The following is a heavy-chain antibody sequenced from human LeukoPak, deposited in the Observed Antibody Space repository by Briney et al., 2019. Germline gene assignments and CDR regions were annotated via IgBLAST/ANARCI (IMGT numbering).Heavy chain of an antibody. Sequence: PSETLSLTCTVSGGSISTYFWSWIRQSPGKGLEWIGYIHFSGHTDYNPSLQSRVTMSIDTSKKQFSLRLSSVTAADTAVYYCARGSRAITFGGVINYWGQGTLVTVSS. D-gene: IGHD3-16*02. CDR2: IHFSGHT. CDR1: GGSISTYF. J-gene: IGHJ4*02. CDR3: ARGSRAITFGGVINY. V-gene: IGHV4-59*13.